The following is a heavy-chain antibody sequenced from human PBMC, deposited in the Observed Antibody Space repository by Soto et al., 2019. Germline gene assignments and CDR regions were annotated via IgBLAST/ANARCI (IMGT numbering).Heavy chain of an antibody. Sequence: SGPTLVNPTHTLTLTCTFSGFSLNTRGVGVGWIRQPPGKALDWLTLIYWDDEKQYSPSLRSRLTITKDTSKNKVVLTMTNMDHVCRCTYFFAHRRNLAYSGRDGSYFKYFHPWGQGTLVTVCS. V-gene: IGHV2-5*02. CDR1: GFSLNTRGVG. CDR2: IYWDDEK. J-gene: IGHJ5*02. CDR3: AHRRNLAYSGRDGSYFKYFHP. D-gene: IGHD3-22*01.